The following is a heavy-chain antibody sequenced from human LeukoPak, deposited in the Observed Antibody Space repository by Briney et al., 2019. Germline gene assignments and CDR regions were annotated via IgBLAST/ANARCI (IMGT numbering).Heavy chain of an antibody. CDR2: INVYNGDT. Sequence: GASVKVSCKASGYTFTSYGFSWVRQAPGQGLEWMGWINVYNGDTNYAQKFQGRVAMTTDTSTSTAYMELSSLRSEDTAVYYCARDGYYYDSSGYYDYWGQGTLVTVSS. CDR1: GYTFTSYG. V-gene: IGHV1-18*01. J-gene: IGHJ4*02. CDR3: ARDGYYYDSSGYYDY. D-gene: IGHD3-22*01.